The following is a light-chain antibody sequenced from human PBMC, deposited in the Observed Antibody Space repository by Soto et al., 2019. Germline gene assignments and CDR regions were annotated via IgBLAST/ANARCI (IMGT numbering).Light chain of an antibody. J-gene: IGKJ1*01. CDR3: QQLNTYPET. CDR2: VAS. V-gene: IGKV1-9*01. Sequence: DIQLTQSPSFLSASVGDRVTITCRASQGFSSYLAWYQQKPGKAPKLLIYVASTLQSGVPSRFSGSGSGTEFTLTISSLQPEDFATYYCQQLNTYPETFGQGTKVEIK. CDR1: QGFSSY.